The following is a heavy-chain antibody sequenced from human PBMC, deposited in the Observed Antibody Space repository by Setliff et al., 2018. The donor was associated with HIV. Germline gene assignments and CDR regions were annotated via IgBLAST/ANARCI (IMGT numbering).Heavy chain of an antibody. CDR3: ATLDPSGGNFLAY. J-gene: IGHJ4*02. D-gene: IGHD2-21*02. Sequence: PSETLSLTCPVSGDSTSSYYWSWIRQPPGKGLEWIGYIYTTGSTNYNPSLKSRVTISLDTSKMQFSLHLTSVTAADTAVYYCATLDPSGGNFLAYWGQGTLVTVSS. V-gene: IGHV4-4*09. CDR2: IYTTGST. CDR1: GDSTSSYY.